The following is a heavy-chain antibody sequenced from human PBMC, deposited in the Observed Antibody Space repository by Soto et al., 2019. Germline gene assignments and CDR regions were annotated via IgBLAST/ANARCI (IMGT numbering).Heavy chain of an antibody. Sequence: EVQLLESGGGLVQPGGSLRLSCSTSGFTFSNYAMTWVRQAPGKWLEWVSFLSGSTVSTYYADSVKGRFTISRDNSKNTLSLQMNDLRAEDTAVYYCAKRWASHHFFDYRGQGTLVTVSS. CDR3: AKRWASHHFFDY. CDR1: GFTFSNYA. V-gene: IGHV3-23*01. J-gene: IGHJ4*02. CDR2: LSGSTVST. D-gene: IGHD1-26*01.